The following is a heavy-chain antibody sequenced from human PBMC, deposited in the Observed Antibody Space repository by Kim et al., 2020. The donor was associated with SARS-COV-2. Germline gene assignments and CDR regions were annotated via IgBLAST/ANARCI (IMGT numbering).Heavy chain of an antibody. D-gene: IGHD3-10*01. V-gene: IGHV4-4*02. CDR1: GGSISGSKW. CDR2: IFNNGDT. J-gene: IGHJ6*02. CDR3: ARSESASEIRAMDV. Sequence: SETLSLTCVVSGGSISGSKWWSWVRQPPGKGLEGIGEIFNNGDTRYNPAPKSRISISLDNSKNQFVLTLTSVTAADTAVYFCARSESASEIRAMDVWGQGTTLTVSS.